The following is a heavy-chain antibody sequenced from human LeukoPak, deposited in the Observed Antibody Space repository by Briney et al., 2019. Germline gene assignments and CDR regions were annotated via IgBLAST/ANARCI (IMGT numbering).Heavy chain of an antibody. CDR1: GASISRYY. Sequence: SETLSLTCSVSGASISRYYCSWIRQPPGGGLGWIGYIYNRGTTNYNPSLKSRITMSMDTSKNQFSLNLRSVTAADTAVYYCVRLVVDSRGIKEVAVENWGQGTLVTVSS. CDR3: VRLVVDSRGIKEVAVEN. CDR2: IYNRGTT. D-gene: IGHD2-21*01. J-gene: IGHJ4*02. V-gene: IGHV4-59*08.